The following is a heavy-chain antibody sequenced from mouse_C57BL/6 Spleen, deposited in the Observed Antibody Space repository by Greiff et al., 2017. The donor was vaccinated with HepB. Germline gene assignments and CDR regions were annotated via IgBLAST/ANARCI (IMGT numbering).Heavy chain of an antibody. D-gene: IGHD1-1*01. CDR1: GYTFTSYW. J-gene: IGHJ2*01. Sequence: QVQLQQPGAELVMPGASVKLSCKASGYTFTSYWMHWVKQRPGQGLEWIGEIDPSDSYTNYNQKFKGKSTLTVDKSSSTAYMQLSSLTSEDSAVYYCARKGLFSYFDYWGQGTTLTVSS. CDR3: ARKGLFSYFDY. V-gene: IGHV1-69*01. CDR2: IDPSDSYT.